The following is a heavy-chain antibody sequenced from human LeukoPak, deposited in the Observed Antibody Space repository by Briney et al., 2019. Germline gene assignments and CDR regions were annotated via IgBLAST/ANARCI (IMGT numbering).Heavy chain of an antibody. D-gene: IGHD3-10*01. CDR1: GYTFTSYA. CDR2: INTNTGNP. CDR3: ARDRITMVRGVITSGFDP. J-gene: IGHJ5*02. Sequence: ASVKVSCKASGYTFTSYAMNWVRQAPGQGLEWMGWINTNTGNPTYAQGFTGRFVFSLDTSVSTAYLQFSSLKAEDTAVYYCARDRITMVRGVITSGFDPWGQGTLVTVSS. V-gene: IGHV7-4-1*02.